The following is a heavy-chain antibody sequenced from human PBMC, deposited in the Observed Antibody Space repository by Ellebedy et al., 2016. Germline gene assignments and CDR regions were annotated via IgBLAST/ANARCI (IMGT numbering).Heavy chain of an antibody. CDR2: ISSSSSYT. J-gene: IGHJ4*02. V-gene: IGHV3-11*03. Sequence: GESLKISCAASGFTFSDYYMSWIRQAPGKGLEWVSYISSSSSYTNYADSVKGRFTISRDNAKNSLYLQMNSLRAEDTAVYYCAGKGGNSAAFDYWGQGTLVIVSS. CDR3: AGKGGNSAAFDY. CDR1: GFTFSDYY. D-gene: IGHD4-23*01.